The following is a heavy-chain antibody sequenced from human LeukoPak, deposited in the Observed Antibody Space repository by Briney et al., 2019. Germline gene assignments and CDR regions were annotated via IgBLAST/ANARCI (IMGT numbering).Heavy chain of an antibody. CDR3: AHCSHRGRSSGWYEEEDYYYYGMDV. CDR2: ISSSNSYI. D-gene: IGHD6-19*01. J-gene: IGHJ6*02. Sequence: GGSLRLSCAASGFTFSSYSMNWVRQAPGKGLEWVSSISSSNSYIYYADSVKGRFTISRDNAKNSLYLQMNSLRAEDTAVYYCAHCSHRGRSSGWYEEEDYYYYGMDVWGQGTTVTVSS. CDR1: GFTFSSYS. V-gene: IGHV3-21*01.